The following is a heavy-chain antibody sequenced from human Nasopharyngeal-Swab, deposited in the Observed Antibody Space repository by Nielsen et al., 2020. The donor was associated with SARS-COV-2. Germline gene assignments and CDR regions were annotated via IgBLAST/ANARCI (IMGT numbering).Heavy chain of an antibody. Sequence: GGSLRLSCAASGFTFSSYSMSWVRQAPGKGLEWVSSISSSSYIYYADSVKGRFTISRDNAKNSLDLQMNSLRAEDTAVYYCAKENWGGNMTYYYYYYMDVWGKGTTVTVSS. CDR2: ISSSSYI. CDR3: AKENWGGNMTYYYYYYMDV. CDR1: GFTFSSYS. J-gene: IGHJ6*03. D-gene: IGHD7-27*01. V-gene: IGHV3-21*01.